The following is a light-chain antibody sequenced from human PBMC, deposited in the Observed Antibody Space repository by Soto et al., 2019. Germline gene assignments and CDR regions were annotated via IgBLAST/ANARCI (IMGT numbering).Light chain of an antibody. CDR3: QQLNSYLFT. V-gene: IGKV1-9*01. CDR2: AAS. J-gene: IGKJ4*01. Sequence: IQLTQSPSSLSASVGDRVTITCRASQGISSYLAWYQQKPRKATKLLIYAASTLQSGVPSRFSGSGSGTDFTLTISSLQPEDFATYSCQQLNSYLFTVGGGTKVDSK. CDR1: QGISSY.